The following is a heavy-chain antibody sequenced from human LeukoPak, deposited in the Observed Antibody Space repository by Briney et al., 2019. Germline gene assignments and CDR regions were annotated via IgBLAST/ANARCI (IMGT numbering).Heavy chain of an antibody. D-gene: IGHD2-15*01. J-gene: IGHJ4*02. CDR2: ISYDGSNK. Sequence: GGSLRLSCAASGFTFSSYAMHWVRQAPGKGLEWVAVISYDGSNKYYADSVKGRFTISRDNSKNTLYLQMNSLRAEDTAVYYCAKAGVVVVAATFYWGQGTLVTVSS. CDR3: AKAGVVVVAATFY. CDR1: GFTFSSYA. V-gene: IGHV3-30-3*01.